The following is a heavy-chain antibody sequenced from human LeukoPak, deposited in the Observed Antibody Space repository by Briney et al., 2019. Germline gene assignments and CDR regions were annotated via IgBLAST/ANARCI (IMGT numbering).Heavy chain of an antibody. Sequence: PGGSLRLSCAASGFTFSSYAMHWVRQAPGKGLEWVAVISYDGSNKYYADSVKGRFTISRDNSKNTLYLQMNSLRAEDTAVYYCARVAEGSSQRKGYMDVWGKGTTVTISS. CDR1: GFTFSSYA. D-gene: IGHD6-13*01. J-gene: IGHJ6*03. CDR3: ARVAEGSSQRKGYMDV. CDR2: ISYDGSNK. V-gene: IGHV3-30*04.